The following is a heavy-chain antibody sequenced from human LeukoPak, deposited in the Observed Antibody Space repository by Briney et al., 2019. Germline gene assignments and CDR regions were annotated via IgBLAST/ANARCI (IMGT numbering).Heavy chain of an antibody. Sequence: GGSLRLSCAASGFIFSDYHMSWIRQAPGKGLEWVSYISSGGDTIYYADSVKGRFTISRDNARNSLSLQMNSLRAEDTAVYFCARKAQAGLWFRPDGFDIWGQGTMVTVSS. D-gene: IGHD3-10*01. CDR1: GFIFSDYH. J-gene: IGHJ3*02. CDR3: ARKAQAGLWFRPDGFDI. V-gene: IGHV3-11*01. CDR2: ISSGGDTI.